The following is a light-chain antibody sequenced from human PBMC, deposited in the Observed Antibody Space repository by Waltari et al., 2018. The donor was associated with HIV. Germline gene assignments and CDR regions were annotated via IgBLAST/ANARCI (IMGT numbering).Light chain of an antibody. CDR2: SNN. Sequence: QSVLTQPPSASGTPGQRATISCSGRSSNIGRNTVNWYQQLPGTAPKLLIYSNNQRPSGVPDRFSGSKSGTSASLAISGLQSEDEADYYCAAWDDSLNGWVFGGGTKLTVL. CDR3: AAWDDSLNGWV. J-gene: IGLJ3*02. CDR1: SSNIGRNT. V-gene: IGLV1-44*01.